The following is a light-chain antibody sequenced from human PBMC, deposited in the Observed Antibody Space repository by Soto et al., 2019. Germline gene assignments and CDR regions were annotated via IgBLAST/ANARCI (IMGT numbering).Light chain of an antibody. CDR3: SSYTSSSTYV. V-gene: IGLV2-14*01. CDR2: DVS. J-gene: IGLJ1*01. Sequence: QSVLTQPASVSGSPGQSITISCTGTSSDVGGYNYVSWYQQHPGKAPKLMIYDVSNRPSGVSNRFSGSKSGNTASLTISGLQAEDVADYYCSSYTSSSTYVFGTGTKLTVL. CDR1: SSDVGGYNY.